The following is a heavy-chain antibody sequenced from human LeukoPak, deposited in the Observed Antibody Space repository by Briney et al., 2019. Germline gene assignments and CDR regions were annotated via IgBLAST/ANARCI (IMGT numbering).Heavy chain of an antibody. V-gene: IGHV1-69*05. D-gene: IGHD3-3*01. CDR3: ARDRITIFGVSNLDYYYYYMDV. CDR2: IIPIFGTA. J-gene: IGHJ6*03. CDR1: GGTFSSYA. Sequence: SVKVSCKASGGTFSSYAISWVRQAPGQGLEWMGRIIPIFGTANYAQKFQGRVTITTDESTSTAYMELSRLRSDDTAVYYCARDRITIFGVSNLDYYYYYMDVWGKGTTVTVSS.